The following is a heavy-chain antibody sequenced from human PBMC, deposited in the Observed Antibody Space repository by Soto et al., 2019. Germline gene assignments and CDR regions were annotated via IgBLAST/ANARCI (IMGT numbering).Heavy chain of an antibody. CDR2: ISGSGGST. CDR1: GFTFSSYA. CDR3: ASRSSGWYFDY. D-gene: IGHD6-19*01. Sequence: EVQLLESGGGLVQPGGSLRLSCADSGFTFSSYAMNWVRQAPGRGLEWVSVISGSGGSTYYADSVKGRFTISRDNAKNTLYLQMNSLRVEDTAVYYCASRSSGWYFDYWGQGTLVTVSS. V-gene: IGHV3-23*01. J-gene: IGHJ4*02.